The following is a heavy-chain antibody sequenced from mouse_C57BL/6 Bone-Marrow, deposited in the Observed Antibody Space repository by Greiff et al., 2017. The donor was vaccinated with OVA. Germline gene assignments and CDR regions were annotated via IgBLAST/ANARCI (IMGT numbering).Heavy chain of an antibody. Sequence: VQLQQSGAELVRPGASVKLSCTASGFNIKDAYMHWVKQRPEQGLEWIGWIDPENGDTEYASKFQGKATITADTSSNTAYLQLSSLTSEDTAVYYCTGYDYDGWYFDVWGTGTTVTVSS. D-gene: IGHD2-4*01. CDR1: GFNIKDAY. CDR2: IDPENGDT. J-gene: IGHJ1*03. V-gene: IGHV14-4*01. CDR3: TGYDYDGWYFDV.